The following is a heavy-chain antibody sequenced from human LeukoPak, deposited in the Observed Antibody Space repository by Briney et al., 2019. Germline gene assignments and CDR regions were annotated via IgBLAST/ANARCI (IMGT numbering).Heavy chain of an antibody. J-gene: IGHJ5*02. D-gene: IGHD6-13*01. Sequence: ASVKVSCKASGYIFTNYGISWVRQAPGQGLEWMGWINTNTGNPTYAQGFTGRFVFSLDTSVSTAYLQISSLKAEDTAVYYCARDPISRSSWYPNWFDPWGQGTLVTVSS. V-gene: IGHV7-4-1*02. CDR1: GYIFTNYG. CDR2: INTNTGNP. CDR3: ARDPISRSSWYPNWFDP.